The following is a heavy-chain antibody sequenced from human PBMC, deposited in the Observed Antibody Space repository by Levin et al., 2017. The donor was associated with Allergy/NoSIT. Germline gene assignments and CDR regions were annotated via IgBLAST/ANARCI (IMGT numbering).Heavy chain of an antibody. CDR3: TRGVVVPAAMKYYYYGMDV. CDR2: TRSKAYGGTT. D-gene: IGHD2-2*01. J-gene: IGHJ6*02. Sequence: PGGSLRLSCTASGFIFGDYAMSWFRQAPGKGLEWVGFTRSKAYGGTTEYAASVNGRFTISRDDAKSIAYLQMNSLKTEDTAVYYCTRGVVVPAAMKYYYYGMDVWGQGTTVTVSS. V-gene: IGHV3-49*03. CDR1: GFIFGDYA.